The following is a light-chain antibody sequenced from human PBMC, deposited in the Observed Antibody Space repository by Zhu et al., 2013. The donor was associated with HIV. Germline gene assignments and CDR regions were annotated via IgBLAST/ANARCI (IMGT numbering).Light chain of an antibody. V-gene: IGLV2-14*01. Sequence: QSALTQPASVSGSPGQSITISCTGSSSDVGDYKYVSWYEHHPGKVPKLLIFEVSNRPSGVSDRFSGSESGNTASLTISGLQAEDEADYYCSLFSRTSTLLFGTGTKVTVL. J-gene: IGLJ1*01. CDR3: SLFSRTSTLL. CDR2: EVS. CDR1: SSDVGDYKY.